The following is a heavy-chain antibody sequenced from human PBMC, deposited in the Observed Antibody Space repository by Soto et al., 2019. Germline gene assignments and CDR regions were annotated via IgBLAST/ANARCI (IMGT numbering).Heavy chain of an antibody. D-gene: IGHD5-18*01. CDR1: GGSISSGGYY. CDR3: ARDSSGYSYGSNWFDP. J-gene: IGHJ5*02. CDR2: IYYSGST. Sequence: QVQLQESGPGLVKPSQTLSLTCTVSGGSISSGGYYWSWIRQHPGKGLEWIGYIYYSGSTYYNPSLKSRVTISVDTSKNQCSLKLSSVTAADTAVYYCARDSSGYSYGSNWFDPWGQGTLVTVSS. V-gene: IGHV4-31*03.